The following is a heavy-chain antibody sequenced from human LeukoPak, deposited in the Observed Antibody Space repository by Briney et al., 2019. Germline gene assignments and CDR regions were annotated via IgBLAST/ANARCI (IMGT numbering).Heavy chain of an antibody. CDR1: GFTFDDYA. D-gene: IGHD3-3*01. CDR3: AKGGDFWSGYLDAFDI. V-gene: IGHV3-9*01. J-gene: IGHJ3*02. Sequence: GRSLRLSCAASGFTFDDYAMHWVRHAPGKGLEWVSGIGWNSGSIGYADSVKGRFTISRDNAKNSLYLQMNSLRAEDTALYYCAKGGDFWSGYLDAFDIWGQGTMVTVSS. CDR2: IGWNSGSI.